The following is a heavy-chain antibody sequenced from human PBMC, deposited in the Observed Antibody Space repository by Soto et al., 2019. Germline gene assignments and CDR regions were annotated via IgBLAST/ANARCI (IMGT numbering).Heavy chain of an antibody. CDR3: ARQSDYDNSFDS. V-gene: IGHV4-39*01. CDR2: IYYSGST. CDR1: GGSISSGSYY. Sequence: SETLSLTCSVSGGSISSGSYYWGWIRQPPGKGLEWIASIYYSGSTYYNPSLKSRVTIFVDTSKNQFSLKLSSVTAADTALYYCARQSDYDNSFDSWGHGTLVTVSS. J-gene: IGHJ4*01. D-gene: IGHD4-4*01.